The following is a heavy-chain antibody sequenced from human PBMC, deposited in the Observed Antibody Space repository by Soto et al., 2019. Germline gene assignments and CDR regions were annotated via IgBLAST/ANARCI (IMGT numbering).Heavy chain of an antibody. D-gene: IGHD4-4*01. Sequence: SETLSLTCTVSGGSISSGGYYWSWIRQHPGKGLEWIGYIYYSGNTYYNPSLKSRVTISVDTSKNQFSLKLSSVTAADTAVYYCAGDGYTVTPNYYYGMDVWGQGTTVTVSS. CDR1: GGSISSGGYY. CDR3: AGDGYTVTPNYYYGMDV. CDR2: IYYSGNT. J-gene: IGHJ6*02. V-gene: IGHV4-61*08.